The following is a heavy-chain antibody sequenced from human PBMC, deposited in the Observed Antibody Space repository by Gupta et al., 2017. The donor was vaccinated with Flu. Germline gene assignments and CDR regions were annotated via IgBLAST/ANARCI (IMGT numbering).Heavy chain of an antibody. CDR1: YA. V-gene: IGHV3-23*01. J-gene: IGHJ6*02. Sequence: YAMTWVRQAPGRGLEWVSVIRDSGDRIFYADSVEGRFTISRDNSKNTLYLQMNNLRADDAAVYYCAKNQGVGRPYYYALDVWGQGTTVTVSS. CDR2: IRDSGDRI. D-gene: IGHD3-3*01. CDR3: AKNQGVGRPYYYALDV.